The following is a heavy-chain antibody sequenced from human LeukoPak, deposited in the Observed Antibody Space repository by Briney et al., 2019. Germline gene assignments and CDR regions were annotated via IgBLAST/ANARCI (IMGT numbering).Heavy chain of an antibody. CDR3: ARDMREYHYYGIDV. CDR1: GFTFSSYG. V-gene: IGHV3-33*01. Sequence: PGRSLRLSCAASGFTFSSYGMHWVRQAPGKGLEWVAVIWYDGSNKYYADSVKGRFTISRDNSKNTLYLQMNSLRAEDTAVYYCARDMREYHYYGIDVWGQGTTVTVSS. CDR2: IWYDGSNK. J-gene: IGHJ6*02. D-gene: IGHD1-26*01.